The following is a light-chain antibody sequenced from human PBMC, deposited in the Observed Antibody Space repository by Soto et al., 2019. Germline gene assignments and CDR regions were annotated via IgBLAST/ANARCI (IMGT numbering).Light chain of an antibody. CDR3: QQYHTYWWT. CDR1: QTIINW. J-gene: IGKJ1*01. V-gene: IGKV1-5*03. Sequence: DIQMPQSPSTLSASLRHRVTITCLASQTIINWLAWYQQKPGKATKLLIYKASTLEGEVPSRFSGSGSETEFTLTINSLQPDDSETYYCQQYHTYWWTFGQGTKVDLK. CDR2: KAS.